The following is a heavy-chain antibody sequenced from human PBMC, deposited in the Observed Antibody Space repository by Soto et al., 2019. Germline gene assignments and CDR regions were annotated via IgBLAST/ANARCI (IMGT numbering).Heavy chain of an antibody. CDR2: ISSSSSYI. D-gene: IGHD6-13*01. Sequence: LRLSCAASGFTFSSYSMNWVRQAPGKGLEWVSSISSSSSYIYYADSVKGRFTISRDNAKNSLYLQMNSLRAEDTAVYYCAREPTIAAVFFRHWGQGTLVTVSS. J-gene: IGHJ1*01. CDR1: GFTFSSYS. CDR3: AREPTIAAVFFRH. V-gene: IGHV3-21*01.